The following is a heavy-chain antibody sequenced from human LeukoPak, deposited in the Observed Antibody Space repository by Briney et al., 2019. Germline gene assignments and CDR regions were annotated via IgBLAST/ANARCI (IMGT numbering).Heavy chain of an antibody. D-gene: IGHD6-19*01. J-gene: IGHJ6*02. CDR2: IYSGGST. V-gene: IGHV3-53*01. CDR1: GFPVSSNY. Sequence: PGGSLRLSCAASGFPVSSNYMSWVRQAPGKGLEWVSVIYSGGSTYYADSVKGRFTISRDNSKNTLYLQMNSLRAEDTAVYYCARDDVAVAGTSPYGMDVWGQGTTVTVSS. CDR3: ARDDVAVAGTSPYGMDV.